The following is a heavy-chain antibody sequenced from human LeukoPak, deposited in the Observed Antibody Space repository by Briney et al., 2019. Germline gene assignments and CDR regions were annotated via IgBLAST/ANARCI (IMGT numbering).Heavy chain of an antibody. CDR1: GGTFSSYA. Sequence: SVKVSCKASGGTFSSYAISWVRQAPGQGLEWMGGIIPIFGTANYAQKFQGRVTITEDESTSTAYMELSSLRSEDTAVYYCACGSVYYYYMDVWGKGTTVTVSS. CDR3: ACGSVYYYYMDV. J-gene: IGHJ6*03. V-gene: IGHV1-69*01. CDR2: IIPIFGTA. D-gene: IGHD3-10*01.